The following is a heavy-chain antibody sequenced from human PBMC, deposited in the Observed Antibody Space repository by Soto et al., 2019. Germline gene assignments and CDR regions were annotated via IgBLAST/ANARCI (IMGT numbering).Heavy chain of an antibody. CDR1: GGSISSVGYY. Sequence: PSETLSLTCTVSGGSISSVGYYWSWIRQHPGKGLEWIGYIYYSGSTYYNPSLKSRVTISVDTSKNQFSLKLSSVTAADTAVYYCARGQSGYCSGGSCFWFDPWGQGTLVTVSS. D-gene: IGHD2-15*01. J-gene: IGHJ5*02. CDR3: ARGQSGYCSGGSCFWFDP. V-gene: IGHV4-31*03. CDR2: IYYSGST.